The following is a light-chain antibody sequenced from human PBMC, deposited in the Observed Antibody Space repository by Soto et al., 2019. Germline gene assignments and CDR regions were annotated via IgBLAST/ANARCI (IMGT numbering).Light chain of an antibody. CDR3: QTWGTGANWV. CDR2: LNSDGSH. CDR1: SGHSSYA. Sequence: QAVLTQSPSASASLGASVKLTCTLSSGHSSYAIAWHQQQPEKGPRYLMKLNSDGSHSKGDGIPDRFSGSSSGAERYLTISRLQSEDEADYYCQTWGTGANWVFGGGTQLTVL. J-gene: IGLJ3*02. V-gene: IGLV4-69*01.